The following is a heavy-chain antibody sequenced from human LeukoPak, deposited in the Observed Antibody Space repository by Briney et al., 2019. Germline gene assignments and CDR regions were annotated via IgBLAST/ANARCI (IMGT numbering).Heavy chain of an antibody. Sequence: GGSLRLSCAASGCTFNIYGMHWVRQAPGKGLEWVSFIRYDGSNKYYADSVKGRFTISRDTSKNTLYLQMNSLRAEDTAVYYCAKHVSSGWSNFDYWGQGTLVTVSS. D-gene: IGHD6-19*01. CDR3: AKHVSSGWSNFDY. CDR1: GCTFNIYG. CDR2: IRYDGSNK. V-gene: IGHV3-30*02. J-gene: IGHJ4*02.